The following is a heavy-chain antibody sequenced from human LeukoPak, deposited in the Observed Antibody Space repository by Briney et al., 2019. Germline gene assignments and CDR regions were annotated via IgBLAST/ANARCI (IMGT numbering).Heavy chain of an antibody. Sequence: SETLSLTCTVSGDSISRYYWSWVRQTPGKGLEWIGYIYGGGSTNYNPSLKSRVTISVDTSKNQFSLKLSSVTAADTAVYYCARGIVVVPAAILYWFDPWGQGTLVTVSS. D-gene: IGHD2-2*02. V-gene: IGHV4-4*09. J-gene: IGHJ5*02. CDR1: GDSISRYY. CDR3: ARGIVVVPAAILYWFDP. CDR2: IYGGGST.